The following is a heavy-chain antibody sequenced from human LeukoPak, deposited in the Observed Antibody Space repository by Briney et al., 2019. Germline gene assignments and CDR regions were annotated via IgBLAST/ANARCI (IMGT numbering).Heavy chain of an antibody. CDR2: ILYDGSNK. J-gene: IGHJ4*02. V-gene: IGHV3-33*01. CDR3: ARDFYGGISH. D-gene: IGHD4-23*01. Sequence: EWVAVILYDGSNKYYADSVKGRFTISRDNSKNTLYLQMNSLRAEDTAVYYCARDFYGGISHWGQGTLVTVSS.